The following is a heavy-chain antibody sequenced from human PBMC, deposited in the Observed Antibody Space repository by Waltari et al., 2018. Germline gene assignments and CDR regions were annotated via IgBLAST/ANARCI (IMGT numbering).Heavy chain of an antibody. V-gene: IGHV4-4*07. CDR1: GLPFSPVG. Sequence: VRLVESGGGLVKPGASLRISCSASGLPFSPVGLTWVRQAPGKGLEWIGRFHSSDYINYNPSLKSRVTISRDTSKKQFFLKLTSVTAADTAFYYCVREVTKVELGRRLPHFFDSWGQGTLVTVSS. CDR2: FHSSDYI. J-gene: IGHJ5*01. D-gene: IGHD7-27*01. CDR3: VREVTKVELGRRLPHFFDS.